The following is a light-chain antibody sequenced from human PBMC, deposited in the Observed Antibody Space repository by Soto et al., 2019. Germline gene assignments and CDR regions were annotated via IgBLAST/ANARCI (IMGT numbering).Light chain of an antibody. CDR2: DAS. CDR1: QSISMW. Sequence: DIEMTQSPSTLSASVGDRVTIACRASQSISMWLAWYQQKPGKAPKLLIYDASTLESGVPSRFSGSGSGTEFTLTISSLQPDDFATDFCQQYDTYPWTFGQGTKVEIK. J-gene: IGKJ1*01. CDR3: QQYDTYPWT. V-gene: IGKV1-5*01.